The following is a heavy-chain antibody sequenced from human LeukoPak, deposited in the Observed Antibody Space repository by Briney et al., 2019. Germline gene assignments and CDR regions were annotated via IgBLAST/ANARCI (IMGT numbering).Heavy chain of an antibody. CDR3: AREVVGYYNYMDV. CDR2: IYYSGST. D-gene: IGHD1-26*01. J-gene: IGHJ6*03. Sequence: SETLSLTCTVSGGSISSYYWSWIRQPPGKGLEWIGYIYYSGSTNYNPSLKSRVTISVDTSKNQFSLKLSSVTAADTAVYYCAREVVGYYNYMDVWGKGTTVTVSS. V-gene: IGHV4-59*01. CDR1: GGSISSYY.